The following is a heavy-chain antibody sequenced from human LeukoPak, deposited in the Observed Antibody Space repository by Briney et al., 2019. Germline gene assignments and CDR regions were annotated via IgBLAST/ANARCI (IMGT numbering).Heavy chain of an antibody. Sequence: PSETLSLTWTVSGGSISNDYWGWVRQPARKGLEWIGHIYITGTSNYNPSLQSRVTMSLDTSKNKFSLKLTSVTAADTAVYYCAKLAPRGGFDIWGQGTMVTVSS. CDR1: GGSISNDY. CDR3: AKLAPRGGFDI. CDR2: IYITGTS. D-gene: IGHD3-3*02. V-gene: IGHV4-4*07. J-gene: IGHJ3*02.